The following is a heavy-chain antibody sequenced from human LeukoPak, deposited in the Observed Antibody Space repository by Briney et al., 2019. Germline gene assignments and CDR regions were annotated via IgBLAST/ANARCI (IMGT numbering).Heavy chain of an antibody. Sequence: PSETLSLTCTVSGGSISSSSYYWGWIRQPPGKGLEWIGSMYYSGGTYYNPSLRSRVTISIDTSKNQFSLKLSSVTAADTAFYYCARHSSYYYGMDVWGQGTTVTVSS. CDR2: MYYSGGT. V-gene: IGHV4-39*01. D-gene: IGHD2-2*01. CDR1: GGSISSSSYY. CDR3: ARHSSYYYGMDV. J-gene: IGHJ6*02.